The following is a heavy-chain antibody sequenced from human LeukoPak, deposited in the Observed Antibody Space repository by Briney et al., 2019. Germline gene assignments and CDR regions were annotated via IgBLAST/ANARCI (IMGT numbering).Heavy chain of an antibody. V-gene: IGHV3-30-3*01. D-gene: IGHD3-10*01. CDR1: GFTFASYA. CDR3: ARGRDSGSFIIDY. Sequence: PGRSLRLSCAGSGFTFASYAVHWVRQAPGKRLEWVAFISSDGTTEHYRDSVKGRFTLSRDNSKNTVSLQMNSLGTEDTAVYYCARGRDSGSFIIDYWGQGTLATVSS. J-gene: IGHJ4*02. CDR2: ISSDGTTE.